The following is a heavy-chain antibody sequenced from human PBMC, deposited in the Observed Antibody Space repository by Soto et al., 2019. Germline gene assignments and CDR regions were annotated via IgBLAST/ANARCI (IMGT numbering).Heavy chain of an antibody. Sequence: GGSLRLSCAASGFTFSSYDMHWVRQAPGKGLEWVAVISYDGRNKYYADSVKDRFTISRDNSKNTLYLQMNIQTAEDTAVYYCAKAYSSSGYYPMYGMDVWGQGTTVTVSS. CDR2: ISYDGRNK. J-gene: IGHJ6*02. CDR1: GFTFSSYD. CDR3: AKAYSSSGYYPMYGMDV. V-gene: IGHV3-30*18. D-gene: IGHD3-22*01.